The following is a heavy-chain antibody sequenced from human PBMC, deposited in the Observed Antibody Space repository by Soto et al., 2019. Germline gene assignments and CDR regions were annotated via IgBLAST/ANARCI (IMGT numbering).Heavy chain of an antibody. CDR2: IYPGDSDT. CDR3: ARERIVATSARGGGYYYYGMDV. D-gene: IGHD5-12*01. CDR1: GYSFTSYW. Sequence: EVQLVQSGAEVKKPGESLKISCKGSGYSFTSYWIGWVRQMPGKGLEWMGIIYPGDSDTRYSPSFQGQVTISADKSISTAYLQWSSLKASDTDRYYCARERIVATSARGGGYYYYGMDVWGQGTTVTVSS. V-gene: IGHV5-51*01. J-gene: IGHJ6*02.